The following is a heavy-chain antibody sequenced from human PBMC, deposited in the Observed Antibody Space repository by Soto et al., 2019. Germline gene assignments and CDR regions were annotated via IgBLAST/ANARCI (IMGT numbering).Heavy chain of an antibody. Sequence: ASVKVSCKASGYAFTSYYSNWVRQATGQGLEWMGWMNPNSGNTGYAQKFQGRVTMTRNTSISTAYMELSSLRSEDTAVYYCARGRPLHYDYVWGSYRTHNWFDPWGQGTLVTVSS. CDR3: ARGRPLHYDYVWGSYRTHNWFDP. J-gene: IGHJ5*02. D-gene: IGHD3-16*02. CDR2: MNPNSGNT. V-gene: IGHV1-8*01. CDR1: GYAFTSYY.